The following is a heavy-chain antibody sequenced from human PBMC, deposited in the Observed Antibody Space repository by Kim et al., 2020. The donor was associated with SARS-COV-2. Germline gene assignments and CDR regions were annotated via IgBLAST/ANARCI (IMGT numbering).Heavy chain of an antibody. J-gene: IGHJ5*02. V-gene: IGHV6-1*01. D-gene: IGHD6-19*01. CDR2: SS. CDR3: ARGQHNSGWT. Sequence: SSDYAVSVKSRITIKPDTSRNQFSLQLNSVTPEDTAVYYCARGQHNSGWTWGQGTLVTVSS.